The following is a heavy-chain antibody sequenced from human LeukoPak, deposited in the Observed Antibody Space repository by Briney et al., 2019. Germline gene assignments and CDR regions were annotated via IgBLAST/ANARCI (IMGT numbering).Heavy chain of an antibody. V-gene: IGHV4-39*01. D-gene: IGHD4-23*01. CDR3: ARHKAYGGNSFGY. CDR2: IYYSGST. J-gene: IGHJ4*02. Sequence: PSETLSLTXTVSGGSISSSSYYWGGIRQPPGKGLEWIGSIYYSGSTYYNPSLKSRVTISVDTSKNQFSLKLSSVTAADTAVYYSARHKAYGGNSFGYWGQGTLVTVSS. CDR1: GGSISSSSYY.